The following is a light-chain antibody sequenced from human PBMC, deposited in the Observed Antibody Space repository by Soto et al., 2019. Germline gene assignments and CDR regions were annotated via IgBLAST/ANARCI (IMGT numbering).Light chain of an antibody. V-gene: IGKV1-9*01. CDR2: AAS. J-gene: IGKJ4*01. CDR1: QGIASY. Sequence: QLTQSPSSLSASVGDRVTITCRASQGIASYLAWYQQKPGQAPNLLLYAASTLQSGVPSRFSGSGSGTDFTLTISSLQPEEFATYYCQQLNSYPLTFGGGTKVEI. CDR3: QQLNSYPLT.